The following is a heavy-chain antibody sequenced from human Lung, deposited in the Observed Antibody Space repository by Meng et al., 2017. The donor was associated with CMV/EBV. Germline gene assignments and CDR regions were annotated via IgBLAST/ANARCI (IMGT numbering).Heavy chain of an antibody. Sequence: GESLKISCAASGFTFSDYYMSWIRQAPGKGLEWVSYISSSGSTIYYADSVKGRFTISRDNAKNSLYLQMNSLRAEDTAVYYCARARRVAGGYFDYWGQGTLVTVSS. CDR2: ISSSGSTI. D-gene: IGHD3-3*01. CDR3: ARARRVAGGYFDY. V-gene: IGHV3-11*01. J-gene: IGHJ4*02. CDR1: GFTFSDYY.